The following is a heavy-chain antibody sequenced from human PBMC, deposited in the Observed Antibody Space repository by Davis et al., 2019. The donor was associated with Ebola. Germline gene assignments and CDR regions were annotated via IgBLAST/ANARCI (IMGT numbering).Heavy chain of an antibody. Sequence: AASVKVSCKASGNTFSSYYLHWVRQAPGQGLEWMGIINPSGGNTGYAQRFQGRVTMTSDTSTSTVYMELSSLRSEDAAVYYCARAKAPRDGYNFVYYWGQGTLVTVSS. CDR2: INPSGGNT. D-gene: IGHD5-24*01. CDR3: ARAKAPRDGYNFVYY. CDR1: GNTFSSYY. J-gene: IGHJ4*02. V-gene: IGHV1-46*01.